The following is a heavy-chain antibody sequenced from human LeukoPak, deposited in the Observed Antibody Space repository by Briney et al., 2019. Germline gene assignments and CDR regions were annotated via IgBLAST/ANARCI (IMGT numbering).Heavy chain of an antibody. D-gene: IGHD6-6*01. CDR3: AKLGQLVPEN. Sequence: GGSLRLSCAASGFTFSSYGMHWVRQAPGKGLEWVSTISGSSTTTYYADSVKGRFTISRDNTENALSLQMNSLRVEDTAVYYCAKLGQLVPENWGQGALVTVSS. V-gene: IGHV3-23*01. CDR1: GFTFSSYG. J-gene: IGHJ4*02. CDR2: ISGSSTTT.